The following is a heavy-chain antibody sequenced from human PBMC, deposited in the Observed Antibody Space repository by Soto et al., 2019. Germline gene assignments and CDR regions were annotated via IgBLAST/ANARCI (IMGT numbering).Heavy chain of an antibody. V-gene: IGHV4-39*01. Sequence: PETLSLTCTVSGGSLSSSNYCWGWLRDHPGKGLAWIGTIGYSGSTYYNPSLKSRVTISVDTSKTQFSLKPSSATAADTAVYQYARLYYFLDYWGKGTTVTVSS. CDR3: ARLYYFLDY. CDR2: IGYSGST. J-gene: IGHJ6*04. D-gene: IGHD3-10*01. CDR1: GGSLSSSNYC.